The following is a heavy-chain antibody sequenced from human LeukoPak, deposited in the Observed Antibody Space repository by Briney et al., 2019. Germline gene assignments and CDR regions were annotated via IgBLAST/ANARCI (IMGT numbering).Heavy chain of an antibody. CDR1: GGTFSSYA. CDR3: ARGLYYGDYPYYYYYGMDV. CDR2: IIPIFGTA. D-gene: IGHD4-17*01. Sequence: ASVKVSCKASGGTFSSYAISWVRQAPGQGLEWMGGIIPIFGTANYAQKFQGRVTITTDESTSTAYMELSSLRSEDTAVYYCARGLYYGDYPYYYYYGMDVWGQGTTVTVSS. J-gene: IGHJ6*02. V-gene: IGHV1-69*05.